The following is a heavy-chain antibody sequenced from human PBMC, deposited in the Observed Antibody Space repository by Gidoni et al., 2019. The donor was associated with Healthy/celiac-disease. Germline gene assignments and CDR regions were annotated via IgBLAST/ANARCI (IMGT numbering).Heavy chain of an antibody. D-gene: IGHD3-22*01. J-gene: IGHJ3*02. CDR2: ISYDGGNK. V-gene: IGHV3-30-3*01. CDR1: GFTFSSYD. Sequence: QVQRVESGGGVVQPGRSLRLSGAASGFTFSSYDMHWVRQAPGKGLEWLAVISYDGGNKYYADSVKGRFTISRDNSKNTLYLQMNSLRAEDTAVYYCVKVRGPLYDSSGYPNAFDIWGQGTMVTVSS. CDR3: VKVRGPLYDSSGYPNAFDI.